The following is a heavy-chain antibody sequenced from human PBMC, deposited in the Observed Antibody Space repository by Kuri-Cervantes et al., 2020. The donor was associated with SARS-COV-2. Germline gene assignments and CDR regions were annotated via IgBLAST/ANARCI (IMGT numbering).Heavy chain of an antibody. Sequence: GGSLRLSCAASGFSFSSYAMTWVRQTPGKGLDWVSSISGTGTNTFYADSVKGRFTVSKDFSKKTLFLQMDSLRADDTAVYYCAKSPSYFDTSGYVDYWGQGVLVTVSS. CDR2: ISGTGTNT. J-gene: IGHJ4*02. V-gene: IGHV3-23*01. D-gene: IGHD3-22*01. CDR1: GFSFSSYA. CDR3: AKSPSYFDTSGYVDY.